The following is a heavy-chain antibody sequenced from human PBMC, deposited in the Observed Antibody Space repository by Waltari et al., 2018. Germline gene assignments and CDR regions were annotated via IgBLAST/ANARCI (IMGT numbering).Heavy chain of an antibody. Sequence: EVQLVESGGGLVKPGGSLRLSCAASGFTLSTSSMNWVRQAPGKGLEWVSSISSRSYIYYVDSVKGRFTISRHNAKNSLYLQMNSLRAEDTAVYYCGRDVYGDYVGGGGGAFDIWGQGTMVTVSS. CDR3: GRDVYGDYVGGGGGAFDI. CDR1: GFTLSTSS. V-gene: IGHV3-21*01. D-gene: IGHD4-17*01. J-gene: IGHJ3*02. CDR2: ISSRSYI.